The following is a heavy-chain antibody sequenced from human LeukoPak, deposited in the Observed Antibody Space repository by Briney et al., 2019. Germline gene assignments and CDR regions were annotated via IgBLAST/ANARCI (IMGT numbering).Heavy chain of an antibody. CDR2: IYGSGST. CDR3: AREGTSGTHLNWFDP. Sequence: KPSETLSLTCTVSGGSISSYYWSWIRQPPGKGLEWIGHIYGSGSTNYNPSLNSRVTLSVDTSKNQFSLKLSSVTAADTAVYYCAREGTSGTHLNWFDPWGQGTLVTVSS. D-gene: IGHD1-1*01. V-gene: IGHV4-59*01. J-gene: IGHJ5*02. CDR1: GGSISSYY.